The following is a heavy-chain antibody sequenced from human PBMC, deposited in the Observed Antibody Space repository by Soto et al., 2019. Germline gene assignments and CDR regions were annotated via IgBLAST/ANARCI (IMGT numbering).Heavy chain of an antibody. CDR2: ISAYNGNT. J-gene: IGHJ6*02. CDR3: AREMIQAGDYYFYYGMDV. D-gene: IGHD3-16*01. Sequence: AAVKVSCKASGYTFTNYGISWVRQAPGQGLEWMGWISAYNGNTNYAQNLQGRVTMTTDTSTSTAYMELRSLRSDDTAVYYCAREMIQAGDYYFYYGMDVWGQGTTVTVSS. V-gene: IGHV1-18*01. CDR1: GYTFTNYG.